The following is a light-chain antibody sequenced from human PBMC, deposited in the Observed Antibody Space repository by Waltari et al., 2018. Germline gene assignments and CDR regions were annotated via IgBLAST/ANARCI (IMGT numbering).Light chain of an antibody. CDR1: QSVGSN. V-gene: IGKV3-15*01. J-gene: IGKJ1*01. Sequence: EIVMTQSPSTMSVSRGKGATISCRPRQSVGSNYLDWYQQTPGKAPRLLIYSASTRATGVPARFSGSGSGTEFTLTISSLQSEDFAIYYCQQYNNWPWTFGQGTKVEI. CDR2: SAS. CDR3: QQYNNWPWT.